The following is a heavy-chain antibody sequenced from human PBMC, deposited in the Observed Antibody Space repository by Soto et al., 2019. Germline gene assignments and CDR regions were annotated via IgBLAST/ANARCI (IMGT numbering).Heavy chain of an antibody. CDR1: GYTFTSYY. Sequence: ASVKVSCKASGYTFTSYYMHWVRQAPGQGLEWMGIINPSGGSTSYAQKFQGRVTMTRDTSTSTVYMELSSLRSEDTAVYYCARNHRPFVYYYGMDVWGQGTTVTVSS. V-gene: IGHV1-46*01. J-gene: IGHJ6*02. CDR3: ARNHRPFVYYYGMDV. CDR2: INPSGGST.